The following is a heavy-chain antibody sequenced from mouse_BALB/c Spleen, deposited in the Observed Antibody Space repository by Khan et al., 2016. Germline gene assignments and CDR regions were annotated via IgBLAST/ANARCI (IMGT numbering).Heavy chain of an antibody. CDR1: GFNIKDYY. Sequence: VRLQQSGAELVRSGALVKLSCTSSGFNIKDYYIHWVRQRPEQGLEWIGWIDPEDGDTEYAPKFQGKATMTAHTSSNTAYLHLSSLTSEDTAVYYGNAGYGNYDALDYWGQGTSVTVSS. J-gene: IGHJ4*01. CDR3: NAGYGNYDALDY. CDR2: IDPEDGDT. D-gene: IGHD2-1*01. V-gene: IGHV14-4*02.